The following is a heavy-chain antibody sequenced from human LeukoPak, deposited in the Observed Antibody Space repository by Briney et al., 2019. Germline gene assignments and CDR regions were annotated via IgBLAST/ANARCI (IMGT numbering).Heavy chain of an antibody. V-gene: IGHV4-34*01. CDR3: ARLTPNKYYYGSGSPYRPRPTFDY. CDR2: INHSGST. Sequence: SETLSLTCAVYGGSFSGYYWSWIRQPPGKGLEWIGEINHSGSTNYNPSLKSRVTISVDTSKNQFSLKLSSVTAADTAVYYCARLTPNKYYYGSGSPYRPRPTFDYWGQGTLVTVSS. J-gene: IGHJ4*02. D-gene: IGHD3-10*01. CDR1: GGSFSGYY.